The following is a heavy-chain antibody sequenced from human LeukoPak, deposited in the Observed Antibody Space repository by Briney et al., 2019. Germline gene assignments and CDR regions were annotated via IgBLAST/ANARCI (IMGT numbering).Heavy chain of an antibody. CDR1: GYTFISYG. CDR2: ISAYNGNT. Sequence: ASVKVSCKGSGYTFISYGSSWVRQAPGQGLEGMGWISAYNGNTNYAQKLQGRVTMTTDTSTSTAYMELRSLRSDDTAVYYCARVAEDCSSTSCYAGVDYWGQGTLVTVSS. CDR3: ARVAEDCSSTSCYAGVDY. J-gene: IGHJ4*02. D-gene: IGHD2-2*01. V-gene: IGHV1-18*01.